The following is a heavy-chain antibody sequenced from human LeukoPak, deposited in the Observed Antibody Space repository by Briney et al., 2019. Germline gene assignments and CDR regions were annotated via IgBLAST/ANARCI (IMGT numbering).Heavy chain of an antibody. D-gene: IGHD3-22*01. CDR3: ARDYYDSSGYSGNGMDV. CDR1: GGTFSSYA. CDR2: IIPILGIA. Sequence: SVKVSCKASGGTFSSYAISWVRQAPGQGLEWMGRIIPILGIANYAQKFRGRVTITADKSTSTAYMELSSLRSEDTAVYYCARDYYDSSGYSGNGMDVWGQGTTVTDSS. J-gene: IGHJ6*02. V-gene: IGHV1-69*04.